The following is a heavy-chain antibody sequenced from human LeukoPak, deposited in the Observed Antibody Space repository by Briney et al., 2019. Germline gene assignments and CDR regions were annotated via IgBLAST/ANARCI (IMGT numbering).Heavy chain of an antibody. V-gene: IGHV3-21*01. J-gene: IGHJ4*02. Sequence: GGSLRLSCAASGFTFSSYSMNRVRQAPGKGLEWVSSISSSSSYIYYADSVKGRFTISRDNAKNSLYLQMNSLRAEDTAVYYCARGTYCSSTSCPFDYWGQGTLVTVSS. CDR1: GFTFSSYS. CDR2: ISSSSSYI. D-gene: IGHD2-2*01. CDR3: ARGTYCSSTSCPFDY.